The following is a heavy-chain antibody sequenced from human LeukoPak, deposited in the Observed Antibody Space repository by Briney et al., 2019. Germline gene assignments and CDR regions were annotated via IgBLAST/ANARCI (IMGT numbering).Heavy chain of an antibody. CDR2: IYSGGVT. Sequence: GGSLRLSCAASGVTVSGNYMSWVRQAPGKGLEWLSPIYSGGVTYYSDSVKGRFSISRDSSKNTVYLQVNSLRADDTAVYSCGTGSAGYPADYRGQGTLVTVSS. V-gene: IGHV3-66*01. CDR3: GTGSAGYPADY. D-gene: IGHD5-12*01. J-gene: IGHJ4*02. CDR1: GVTVSGNY.